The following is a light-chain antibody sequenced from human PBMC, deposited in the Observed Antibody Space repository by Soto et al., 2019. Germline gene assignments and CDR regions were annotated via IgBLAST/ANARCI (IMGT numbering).Light chain of an antibody. CDR2: TAS. CDR3: QQANSFPYT. J-gene: IGKJ2*01. CDR1: QDISTW. Sequence: DIQMTQSPSFVSASVGDRVTITCRASQDISTWLAWYQPKPGRAPNLLIYTASSLQSGVPSRFSGSGSGTDFTLTISSLQPEDFATYYCQQANSFPYTFGQGTKLEIK. V-gene: IGKV1-12*01.